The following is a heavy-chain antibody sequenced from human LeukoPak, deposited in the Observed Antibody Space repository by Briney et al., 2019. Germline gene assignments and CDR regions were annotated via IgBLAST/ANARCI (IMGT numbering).Heavy chain of an antibody. CDR3: ARIYDSRTGLLDY. CDR2: IYYSGST. Sequence: SETLSLTCTVSGVSISSGGYYWSWIRQHPGKGLEWIGYIYYSGSTYYNPSLKSRVTISVDTSKNQFSLKLSSVTAADTAVYYCARIYDSRTGLLDYWGQGILVTVSS. D-gene: IGHD3-22*01. CDR1: GVSISSGGYY. V-gene: IGHV4-31*03. J-gene: IGHJ4*02.